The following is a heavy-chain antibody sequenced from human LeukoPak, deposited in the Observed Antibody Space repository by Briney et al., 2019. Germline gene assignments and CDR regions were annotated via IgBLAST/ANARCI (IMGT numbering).Heavy chain of an antibody. J-gene: IGHJ4*02. Sequence: GGSPRLSCAASGFTFSSFWMSWVRQAPGKGLEWVANIKQDGSEKYYVDSVKGRFTISRDNAKNSLYLQMNSLRAEDTAVYYCARDYPLDWLYDNWGQGTLVTVSS. D-gene: IGHD3-9*01. CDR1: GFTFSSFW. CDR2: IKQDGSEK. V-gene: IGHV3-7*01. CDR3: ARDYPLDWLYDN.